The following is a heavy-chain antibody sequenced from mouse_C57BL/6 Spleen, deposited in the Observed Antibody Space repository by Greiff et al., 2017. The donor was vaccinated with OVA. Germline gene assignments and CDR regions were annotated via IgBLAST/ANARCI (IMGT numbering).Heavy chain of an antibody. CDR1: GYTFTSYW. Sequence: VQLQQSGAELVMPGASVKLSCKASGYTFTSYWMHWVKQRPGQGLEWIGEIDTSDSYTNYNQKFKGKSTLTVDKSSSTAYMQLSSLTSEDSAVYYCARRGFAYWGQGTLVTVSA. CDR3: ARRGFAY. CDR2: IDTSDSYT. J-gene: IGHJ3*01. V-gene: IGHV1-69*01.